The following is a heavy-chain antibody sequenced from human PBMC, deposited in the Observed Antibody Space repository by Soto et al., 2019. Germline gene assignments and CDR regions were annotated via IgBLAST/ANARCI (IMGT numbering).Heavy chain of an antibody. V-gene: IGHV1-18*01. CDR1: GYTFTSYG. J-gene: IGHJ6*02. Sequence: ASVHVSCTGSGYTFTSYGISWVRQAPGQGLEWMGWISAYNGNTNYAQKLQGRVTMTTDTSTSTAYMELRSLRSDDTAVYYCAREMVPSYDIVTSYGRDGCCQGSTVTVYS. D-gene: IGHD3-9*01. CDR2: ISAYNGNT. CDR3: AREMVPSYDIVTSYGRDG.